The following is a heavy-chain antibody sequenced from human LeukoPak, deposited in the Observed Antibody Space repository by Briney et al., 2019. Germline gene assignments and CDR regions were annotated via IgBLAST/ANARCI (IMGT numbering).Heavy chain of an antibody. Sequence: GGSLRLSCAASGFTFSSYWMSWVRQAPGKGLEWVANIKQDGSEKYYVDSVKGRFTISRDNAKNSLYLQMNSLRAEDTAVYYCARGKYCSSTSCYALYYYYYGMDVWGQGTTVTVSS. D-gene: IGHD2-2*01. CDR3: ARGKYCSSTSCYALYYYYYGMDV. CDR2: IKQDGSEK. V-gene: IGHV3-7*01. CDR1: GFTFSSYW. J-gene: IGHJ6*02.